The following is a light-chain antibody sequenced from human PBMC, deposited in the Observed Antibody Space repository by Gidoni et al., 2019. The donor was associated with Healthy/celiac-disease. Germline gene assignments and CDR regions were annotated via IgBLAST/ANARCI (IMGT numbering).Light chain of an antibody. CDR2: WAS. V-gene: IGKV4-1*01. J-gene: IGKJ3*01. CDR1: QSVLYSSNNKNY. Sequence: DIVMTQSPDSLAVSLGERATINCKSSQSVLYSSNNKNYLAWYQQKPGHPPKLLIYWASTRESGVPDRFSGSWSGTDFTLTISSLQAEDVAVYYCQQYYSTPLTFGPGTKVDIK. CDR3: QQYYSTPLT.